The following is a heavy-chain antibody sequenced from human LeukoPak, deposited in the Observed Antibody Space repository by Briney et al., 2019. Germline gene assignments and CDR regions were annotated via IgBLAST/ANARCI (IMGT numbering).Heavy chain of an antibody. CDR3: ATYLWFGPPYYFDY. V-gene: IGHV4-59*06. J-gene: IGHJ4*02. CDR2: IYYSGST. CDR1: GGSISSYY. D-gene: IGHD3-10*01. Sequence: SETLSLTCTVPGGSISSYYWSWIRQPPGKGLEWIGYIYYSGSTYYNPSLKSRVTISVDTSKNQFSLKLSSVTAADTAVYYCATYLWFGPPYYFDYWGQGTLVTVSS.